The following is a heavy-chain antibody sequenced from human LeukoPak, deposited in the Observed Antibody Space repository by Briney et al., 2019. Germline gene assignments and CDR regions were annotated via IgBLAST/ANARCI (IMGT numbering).Heavy chain of an antibody. J-gene: IGHJ5*02. V-gene: IGHV3-30*02. CDR2: LQNYGGDI. CDR3: ASPVYGSGSYAWFDP. Sequence: GGSLRLSCAASGFTFSNYGMHWVRQAPDKGLEWVAFLQNYGGDIHYADSVEGRFTISRDNSKNTLYLQMNSLRDEDTAVYYCASPVYGSGSYAWFDPWGQGTLVTVSS. D-gene: IGHD3-10*01. CDR1: GFTFSNYG.